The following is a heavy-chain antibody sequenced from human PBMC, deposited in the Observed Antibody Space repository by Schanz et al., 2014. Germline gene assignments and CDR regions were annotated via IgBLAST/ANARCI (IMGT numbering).Heavy chain of an antibody. CDR1: GFTFSSYG. D-gene: IGHD2-15*01. Sequence: QVQLVESGGDVVQPGRSLRLSCAASGFTFSSYGMHWVRQAPGKGLEWVAVIWYDGNNKYYADSVKGRFTISRDNSKNTVYLLMNSLRVEDTAVYYCARVVAAAPQGCNYWGRGTLVTVSS. CDR3: ARVVAAAPQGCNY. V-gene: IGHV3-33*01. J-gene: IGHJ4*02. CDR2: IWYDGNNK.